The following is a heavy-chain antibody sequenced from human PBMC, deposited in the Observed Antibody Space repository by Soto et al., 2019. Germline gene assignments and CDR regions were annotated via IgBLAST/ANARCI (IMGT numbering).Heavy chain of an antibody. CDR3: GRSCSSGWEFEY. Sequence: GGSLRLSCGASGFTFSNYYMSWIRQAPRKRLEWVSYISSTGRTIYYADSVKGRFTVSRDNAQNSLSLKLNSLRVEDTAVYYCGRSCSSGWEFEYWGQGTQVT. D-gene: IGHD6-19*01. J-gene: IGHJ4*02. V-gene: IGHV3-11*01. CDR2: ISSTGRTI. CDR1: GFTFSNYY.